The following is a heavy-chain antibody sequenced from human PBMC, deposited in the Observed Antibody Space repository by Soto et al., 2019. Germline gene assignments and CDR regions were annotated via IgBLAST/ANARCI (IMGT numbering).Heavy chain of an antibody. CDR2: INSEGTAT. Sequence: GGSLRLSCVASGLTFSNSYMHWVRQAPGKGLVWVSHINSEGTATTYADSVKGRFTVSRDNARNTLFLQLTSLRAEDTAVYYCARPLILKGEAFDIWGHGTMVTVSS. CDR3: ARPLILKGEAFDI. J-gene: IGHJ3*02. D-gene: IGHD1-26*01. CDR1: GLTFSNSY. V-gene: IGHV3-74*01.